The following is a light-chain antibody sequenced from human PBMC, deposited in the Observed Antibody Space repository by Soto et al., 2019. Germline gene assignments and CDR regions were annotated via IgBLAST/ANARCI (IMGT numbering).Light chain of an antibody. Sequence: QYALTQPASVSGSPGQSITISCTGTSSDAGGYNYVSWYQQHPGKAPKLMIYEVSNRPSGVSNRFSGSKSGNTASLTISGLQAEDEADYYCSSYTSSSTWVFGGGTKVTVL. V-gene: IGLV2-14*01. CDR3: SSYTSSSTWV. CDR1: SSDAGGYNY. J-gene: IGLJ3*02. CDR2: EVS.